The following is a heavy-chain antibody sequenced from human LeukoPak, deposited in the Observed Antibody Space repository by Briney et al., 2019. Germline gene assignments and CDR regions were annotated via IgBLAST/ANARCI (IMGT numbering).Heavy chain of an antibody. CDR1: GYTFTGYY. J-gene: IGHJ6*03. V-gene: IGHV1-2*02. Sequence: GASVKVSCKASGYTFTGYYTHWVRQAPGQGLEWMGWINPNSGGTNYAQKFQGRVTMTRDTSISTAYMELSRLRSDDTAVYYCASGVADYSDYYYSYYMDVWGKGTTVTVSS. CDR3: ASGVADYSDYYYSYYMDV. CDR2: INPNSGGT. D-gene: IGHD4-11*01.